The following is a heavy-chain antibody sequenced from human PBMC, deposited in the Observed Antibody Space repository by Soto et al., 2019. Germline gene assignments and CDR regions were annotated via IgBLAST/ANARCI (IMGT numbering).Heavy chain of an antibody. CDR3: ARDVANGTHSYVY. D-gene: IGHD1-26*01. V-gene: IGHV3-21*02. CDR1: GFTFSLYS. J-gene: IGHJ4*02. CDR2: ISSSGGYI. Sequence: EVQLVESGGGLVKPGGSLRLSCAASGFTFSLYSLNWVRQAPGKGLEWVSSISSSGGYIYYADSVKGRFTISRDNAKNSLNLQMNSLRVEDPAVYYCARDVANGTHSYVYWGQGTLVTVSS.